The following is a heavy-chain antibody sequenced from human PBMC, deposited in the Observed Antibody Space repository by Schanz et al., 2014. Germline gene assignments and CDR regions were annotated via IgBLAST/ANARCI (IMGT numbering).Heavy chain of an antibody. CDR1: GYTFTSYG. CDR3: ARNVIATGRAFDL. V-gene: IGHV1-18*04. J-gene: IGHJ3*01. Sequence: QVQLVQSGTEVKKPGASVKVSCKASGYTFTSYGVSWVRQAPGQGLEWMGWISTYTGNTNYAQRPQDRVTMTTDTYARTAYKELRSMRCDDATVYYCARNVIATGRAFDLWGPGTMVTVS. CDR2: ISTYTGNT. D-gene: IGHD6-13*01.